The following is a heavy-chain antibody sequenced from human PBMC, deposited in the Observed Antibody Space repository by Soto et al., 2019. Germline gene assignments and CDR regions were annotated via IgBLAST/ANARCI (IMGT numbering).Heavy chain of an antibody. CDR1: GFTFSSYG. CDR2: ISYDGSNK. Sequence: QVQLVESGGGVVQPGRSLRLSCAASGFTFSSYGMHWVRQAPGKGLEWVAVISYDGSNKYYADSVKGRFTISRDNSKNTRYLQMNSLRAEDTAVYYCAKEEGYGDYLFDYWGQGTLVTVSS. D-gene: IGHD4-17*01. CDR3: AKEEGYGDYLFDY. V-gene: IGHV3-30*18. J-gene: IGHJ4*02.